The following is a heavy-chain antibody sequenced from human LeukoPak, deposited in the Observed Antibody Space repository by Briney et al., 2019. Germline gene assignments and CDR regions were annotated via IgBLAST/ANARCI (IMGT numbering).Heavy chain of an antibody. CDR3: AGPLRGYSYGPPFDY. J-gene: IGHJ4*02. CDR1: GFTFDDYG. V-gene: IGHV3-20*04. Sequence: PGGSLRLSCAASGFTFDDYGMSWVRQAPGKGLEWVSGINWNGGSTGYADSVKGRFSISRDNAKNSLYLQMNSLRAEDTAVYYCAGPLRGYSYGPPFDYWGQGTLVTVSS. CDR2: INWNGGST. D-gene: IGHD5-18*01.